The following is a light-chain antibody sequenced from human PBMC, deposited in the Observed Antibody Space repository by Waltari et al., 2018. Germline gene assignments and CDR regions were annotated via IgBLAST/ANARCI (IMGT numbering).Light chain of an antibody. CDR1: TSHVGNYYL. CDR2: EVI. Sequence: QSALTQPASVSGPLGQSITISCPGTTSHVGNYYLVSCDQQHPGNTPKLLICEVIKRPSGVSSRFSGSKSGNTASLTISGLQAEDEADYYCCSYAGRGTYVFGSGTKVTVL. CDR3: CSYAGRGTYV. V-gene: IGLV2-23*02. J-gene: IGLJ1*01.